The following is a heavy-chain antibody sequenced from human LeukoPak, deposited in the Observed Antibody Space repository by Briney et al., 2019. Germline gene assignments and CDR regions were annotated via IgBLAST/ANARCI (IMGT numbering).Heavy chain of an antibody. CDR3: AEARQGFLEWLSGYFDY. CDR2: ISGSGGST. Sequence: GGSLRLSCAASGFTFSSYAMSWVRQAPGKGLEWVSAISGSGGSTYYADSVKGRFTISRDNSKNTLYLQMNSLRAEDTAVYYCAEARQGFLEWLSGYFDYWGQGTLVTVSS. CDR1: GFTFSSYA. D-gene: IGHD3-3*01. J-gene: IGHJ4*02. V-gene: IGHV3-23*01.